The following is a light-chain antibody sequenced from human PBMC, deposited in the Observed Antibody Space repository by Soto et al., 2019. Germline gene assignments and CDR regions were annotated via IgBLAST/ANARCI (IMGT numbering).Light chain of an antibody. CDR1: QSLLDSDDGNTY. Sequence: DIVMTQTPLSLPVTPGEPASISCRSSQSLLDSDDGNTYLDWYLQKPGQSPQLLIYTLSYRASXVXDXXSGSGSGTDCTMKISRVEAGDVGVYCCMQRTEFPYAFGQGTKLAIK. CDR3: MQRTEFPYA. CDR2: TLS. V-gene: IGKV2-40*01. J-gene: IGKJ2*01.